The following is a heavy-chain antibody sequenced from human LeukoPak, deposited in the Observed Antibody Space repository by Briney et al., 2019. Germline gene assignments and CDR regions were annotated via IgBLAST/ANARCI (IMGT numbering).Heavy chain of an antibody. CDR3: ARDRAPLATRPDAFDI. Sequence: ASVKVSCKASGYTFTSYDINWVRQATGQGLEWMGWMNPNSGNTGYAQKFQGRVTMTRNTSISTAYMELSSLRSEDTAVYYCARDRAPLATRPDAFDIWGQGTMVTVSS. V-gene: IGHV1-8*01. J-gene: IGHJ3*02. D-gene: IGHD6-6*01. CDR1: GYTFTSYD. CDR2: MNPNSGNT.